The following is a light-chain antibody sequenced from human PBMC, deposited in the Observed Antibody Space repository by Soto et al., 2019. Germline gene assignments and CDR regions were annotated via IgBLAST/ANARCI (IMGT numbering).Light chain of an antibody. CDR3: QQYINSPCT. J-gene: IGKJ1*01. CDR2: GAS. CDR1: QSVGSSY. V-gene: IGKV3-20*01. Sequence: EVVLTQSPGTLSLSPGERATLSCGASQSVGSSYLAWYQQKPGQAPRLLIYGASTRATGIPDSFSGSGSGTDYTLTISRLEPEDFAVYYCQQYINSPCTFGQGTKVEI.